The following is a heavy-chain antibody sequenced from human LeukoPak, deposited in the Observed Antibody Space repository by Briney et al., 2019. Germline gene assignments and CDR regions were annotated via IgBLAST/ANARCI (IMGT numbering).Heavy chain of an antibody. Sequence: PWETLSLTCTVSGGSISSNTYYWGWIRRPPGKGLEWIGNIHYSGSTYYNPSPKSRVTISVDTSKNQFFLNLSSLTAADTAVYYCATSDTVSTYNWFDPWGQGTLVTVSS. CDR1: GGSISSNTYY. J-gene: IGHJ5*02. CDR2: IHYSGST. V-gene: IGHV4-39*01. CDR3: ATSDTVSTYNWFDP. D-gene: IGHD5/OR15-5a*01.